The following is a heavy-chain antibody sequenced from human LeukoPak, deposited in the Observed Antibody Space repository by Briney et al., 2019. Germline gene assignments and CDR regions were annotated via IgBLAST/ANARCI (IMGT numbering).Heavy chain of an antibody. CDR3: ARAGGSSRDY. CDR2: IRYDGSDK. V-gene: IGHV3-30*02. D-gene: IGHD3-16*01. Sequence: GGSLRLSCAASGFTFSSYGMHWVRQAPGKGLEWVAFIRYDGSDKYYADSVKGRFTISRDNSKNTLYLQMNSLRAEDTAVYYCARAGGSSRDYWGQGTLVTVSS. CDR1: GFTFSSYG. J-gene: IGHJ4*02.